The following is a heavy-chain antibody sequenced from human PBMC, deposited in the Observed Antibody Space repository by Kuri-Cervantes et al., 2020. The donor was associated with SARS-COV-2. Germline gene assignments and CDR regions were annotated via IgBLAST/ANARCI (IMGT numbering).Heavy chain of an antibody. J-gene: IGHJ4*02. Sequence: SETLSLTCTVSGGSISSYYWTWVRQPPGKGLEFIGYIYYNGNGYNPSLESRVTMSLDTSRNQFSLRLTSVTPADTAVDYCARATSFTSIYYDFDSWGQGNLVTVSS. CDR2: IYYNGN. CDR1: GGSISSYY. V-gene: IGHV4-59*01. D-gene: IGHD1-26*01. CDR3: ARATSFTSIYYDFDS.